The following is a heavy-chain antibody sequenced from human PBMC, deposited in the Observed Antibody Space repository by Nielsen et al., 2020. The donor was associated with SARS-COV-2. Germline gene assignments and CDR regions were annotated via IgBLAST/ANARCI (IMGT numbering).Heavy chain of an antibody. CDR3: ARAGARTIFGVVIADYGMDV. CDR1: GYTFTSYY. J-gene: IGHJ6*02. Sequence: ASVKVSCKASGYTFTSYYMHWVRQAPGQGLEWMGIINPSGGSTSYAQKFQGRVTMTRDTSTSTVYMELSSLRSEDTAVYYCARAGARTIFGVVIADYGMDVWGQGTTVTVSS. V-gene: IGHV1-46*01. CDR2: INPSGGST. D-gene: IGHD3-3*01.